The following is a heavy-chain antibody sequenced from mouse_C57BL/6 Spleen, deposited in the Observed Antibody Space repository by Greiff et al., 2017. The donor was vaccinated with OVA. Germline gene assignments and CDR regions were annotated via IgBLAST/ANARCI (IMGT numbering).Heavy chain of an antibody. D-gene: IGHD2-3*01. V-gene: IGHV1-61*01. CDR1: GYTFTSYW. CDR2: IYPSDSET. Sequence: VQLQQPGAELVRPGSSVKLSCKASGYTFTSYWMDWVKQRPGQGLEWIGNIYPSDSETHYNQKFKDKATLTVDKSSSTAYMQLSSLTSEDSAVYYCARGDGYYDYAMDYWGQGTSGTVSS. CDR3: ARGDGYYDYAMDY. J-gene: IGHJ4*01.